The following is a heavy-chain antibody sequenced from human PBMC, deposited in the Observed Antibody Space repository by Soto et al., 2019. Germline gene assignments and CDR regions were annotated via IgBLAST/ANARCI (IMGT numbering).Heavy chain of an antibody. CDR1: GFTFNNAW. J-gene: IGHJ1*01. D-gene: IGHD3-22*01. CDR2: IKSKKDGGAT. V-gene: IGHV3-15*01. CDR3: TTDYYDATGYYGYFQY. Sequence: EVQLVESGGGLVEPGGSLRLSCAASGFTFNNAWMSWVRQAPGKGLEWVGRIKSKKDGGATDFAAPVKGRFAISRDDSKNTLYLQMYSLKTEDTAVYFCTTDYYDATGYYGYFQYWGQGTLLTVSS.